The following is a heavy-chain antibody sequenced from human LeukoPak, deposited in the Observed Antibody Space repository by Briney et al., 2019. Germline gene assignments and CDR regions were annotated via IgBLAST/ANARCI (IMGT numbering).Heavy chain of an antibody. CDR2: IYPGDSDT. CDR3: ARLPGGSGWYGTIFFDY. J-gene: IGHJ4*02. Sequence: GESLKISCKGSGYSFTSYWIGWVRQMPGKGLEWMGIIYPGDSDTRYSPSFQGQVTISADKSISTAYLQWSSLKASDTAMYCCARLPGGSGWYGTIFFDYWGQGTLVTVSS. CDR1: GYSFTSYW. D-gene: IGHD6-19*01. V-gene: IGHV5-51*01.